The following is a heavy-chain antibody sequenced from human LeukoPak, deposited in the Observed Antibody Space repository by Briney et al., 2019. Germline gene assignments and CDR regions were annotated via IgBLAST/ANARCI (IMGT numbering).Heavy chain of an antibody. CDR3: ARGIAAASERALDI. CDR2: IYSSGST. D-gene: IGHD6-13*01. CDR1: GGSISSYY. J-gene: IGHJ3*02. Sequence: SETLSLTCTVSGGSISSYYWSWIRQPAGKGLEWIGRIYSSGSTDYNPSLKSRVTMSVDTSKNQFSLKLTSVTAADAAVYYCARGIAAASERALDIWGQGTTVTVSS. V-gene: IGHV4-4*07.